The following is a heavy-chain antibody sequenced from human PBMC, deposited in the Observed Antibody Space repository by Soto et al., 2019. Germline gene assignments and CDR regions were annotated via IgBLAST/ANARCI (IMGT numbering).Heavy chain of an antibody. CDR1: GFTFSDYY. CDR2: IVSGSDYT. CDR3: ARLRASSWYLGGNLDY. D-gene: IGHD6-13*01. Sequence: GGSLRLSCAASGFTFSDYYITWIRQAPGKGLEWVSYIVSGSDYTNYADSVKGRSTISRDNAKNSLFLEMSSLRVDDTAVYYCARLRASSWYLGGNLDYLGLGNLVTFSS. V-gene: IGHV3-11*06. J-gene: IGHJ4*02.